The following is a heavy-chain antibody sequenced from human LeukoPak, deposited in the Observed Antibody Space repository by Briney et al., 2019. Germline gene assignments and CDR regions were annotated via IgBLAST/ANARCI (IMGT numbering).Heavy chain of an antibody. D-gene: IGHD6-6*01. V-gene: IGHV4-39*01. CDR1: GGSISSSSYY. CDR3: ASLAQYSSSSQFDY. CDR2: IYYSGST. J-gene: IGHJ4*02. Sequence: SETLSLTCTVSGGSISSSSYYWGWIRQPPGKGLEWIGNIYYSGSTYYNPSLKSRVTISVDTSKNQFSLKLSSVTAADTAVYYCASLAQYSSSSQFDYWGQGTLVTVSS.